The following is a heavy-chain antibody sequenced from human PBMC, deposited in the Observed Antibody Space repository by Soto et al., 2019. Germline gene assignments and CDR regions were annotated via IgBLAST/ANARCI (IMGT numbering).Heavy chain of an antibody. J-gene: IGHJ5*02. CDR1: GSPFTGYY. CDR2: INPNSGGT. D-gene: IGHD2-8*01. Sequence: ASVKVSCKASGSPFTGYYMHWVRQAPGQGLEWMGWINPNSGGTNYAQKFQGWVTMTRDTSISTAYMELSRLRSDDTAVYYCARGYCTNGVCYGGYWFDPWGQGTLVTVSS. CDR3: ARGYCTNGVCYGGYWFDP. V-gene: IGHV1-2*04.